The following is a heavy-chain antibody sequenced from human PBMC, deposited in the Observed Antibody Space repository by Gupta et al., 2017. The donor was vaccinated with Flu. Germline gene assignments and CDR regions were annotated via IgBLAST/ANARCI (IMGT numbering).Heavy chain of an antibody. CDR1: GFTFFDYA. J-gene: IGHJ4*02. V-gene: IGHV3-9*01. D-gene: IGHD2-8*01. CDR3: TKDIMARRYHAWQYLGLDS. CDR2: ITWNGAFV. Sequence: EMQLVESGGGSVQPGWSLRLSCEASGFTFFDYAIHWVRQVPGKALEWVSGITWNGAFVDYADSVRGRFTISRDNAKNSLYLQMTGLRADDTAMYYCTKDIMARRYHAWQYLGLDSWGLGTLVTVSS.